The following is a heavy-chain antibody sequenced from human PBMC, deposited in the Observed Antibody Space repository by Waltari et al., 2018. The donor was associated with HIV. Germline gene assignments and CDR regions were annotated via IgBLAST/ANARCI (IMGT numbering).Heavy chain of an antibody. V-gene: IGHV3-15*01. CDR2: IKSKADAGTT. Sequence: EVQLVESGGGLVKPGGSLRLSCAASGVTFTNAWMSWVLLATGKGLEWVGRIKSKADAGTTNYGAPVKGRFTISRDDSKNTLYLQMNTLETEDTAVYYCTTDTWEVGAPRSYFDYWGQGTLVTVSS. CDR1: GVTFTNAW. D-gene: IGHD1-26*01. CDR3: TTDTWEVGAPRSYFDY. J-gene: IGHJ4*02.